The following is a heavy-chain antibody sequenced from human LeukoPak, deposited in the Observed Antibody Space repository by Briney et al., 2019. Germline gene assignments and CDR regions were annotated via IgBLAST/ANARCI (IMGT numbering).Heavy chain of an antibody. CDR2: INHSGST. D-gene: IGHD3-3*01. Sequence: SETLSLTCAVYGGSFSGYYWSWIRQSPGKGLEWIGEINHSGSTNYNPSLKSRVTISVDTSKNQFSLKLSSVTAADTAVYYCARGFPRRFLEWLADRDYYYYYGMDVWGQGTTVTVSS. CDR1: GGSFSGYY. J-gene: IGHJ6*02. V-gene: IGHV4-34*01. CDR3: ARGFPRRFLEWLADRDYYYYYGMDV.